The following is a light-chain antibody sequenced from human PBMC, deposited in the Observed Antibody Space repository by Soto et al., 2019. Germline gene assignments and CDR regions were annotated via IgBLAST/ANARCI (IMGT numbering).Light chain of an antibody. Sequence: DIVMTQSPLSLPVTPGEPASISCRSSQSLLHSNGYNYLDWYLQKPGQSPQLLIYLGSNRASGVPGRFRGGGSGHNFTLKISRVGAEDVGVYYCMQALQTPTFGQGTKVEIK. V-gene: IGKV2-28*01. J-gene: IGKJ1*01. CDR3: MQALQTPT. CDR1: QSLLHSNGYNY. CDR2: LGS.